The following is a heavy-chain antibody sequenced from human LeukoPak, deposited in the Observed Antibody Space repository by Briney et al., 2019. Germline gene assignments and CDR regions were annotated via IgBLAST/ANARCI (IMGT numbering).Heavy chain of an antibody. D-gene: IGHD2-2*01. CDR2: VSGSGVST. CDR3: AKDPANQLLYPAHFSH. CDR1: GFTFSSYV. Sequence: GGSLRLSCAASGFTFSSYVMNWVRQAPGKGLEWVSAVSGSGVSTSYADSVKGRFTISRDNSKNTLYLHMNSLRAEDTAIYFCAKDPANQLLYPAHFSHWGQGTLVTVSS. V-gene: IGHV3-23*01. J-gene: IGHJ1*01.